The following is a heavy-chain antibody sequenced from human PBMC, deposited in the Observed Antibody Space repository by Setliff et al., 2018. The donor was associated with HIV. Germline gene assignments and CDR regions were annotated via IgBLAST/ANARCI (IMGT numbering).Heavy chain of an antibody. V-gene: IGHV3-30*02. CDR1: GFIFNNYG. D-gene: IGHD1-1*01. CDR3: ASARIPTGGTSTSFDF. Sequence: SLRLSCAASGFIFNNYGMSWVHRAPGKGLEWVAFIRYDGSNKYYADSVKGRFTISRDNSKNTLYLQMNSLRPEDTAVYYCASARIPTGGTSTSFDFWGQGALVTVSS. CDR2: IRYDGSNK. J-gene: IGHJ4*02.